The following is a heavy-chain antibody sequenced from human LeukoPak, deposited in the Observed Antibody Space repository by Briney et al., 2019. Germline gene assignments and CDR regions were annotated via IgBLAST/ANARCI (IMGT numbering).Heavy chain of an antibody. J-gene: IGHJ3*02. CDR2: ISYDGSNK. CDR1: GFTFSSYA. CDR3: ADLWFGDGAVFDI. Sequence: TGRSLRLSCAASGFTFSSYAMHWVRQAPRKGLGGVAVISYDGSNKYYADSVKGRFTISRDNSKNTLYLQMNSLRAEDTGVYYCADLWFGDGAVFDIWGQGTMVRVS. D-gene: IGHD3-10*01. V-gene: IGHV3-30-3*01.